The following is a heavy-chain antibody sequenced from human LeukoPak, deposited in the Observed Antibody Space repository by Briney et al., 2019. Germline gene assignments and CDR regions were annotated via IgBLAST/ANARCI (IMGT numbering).Heavy chain of an antibody. D-gene: IGHD6-13*01. CDR2: ISSSSSYI. J-gene: IGHJ6*02. CDR3: AKIRGSSFLYYYGMDV. CDR1: GFTFSSYS. Sequence: GGSLRLSCAASGFTFSSYSMNWVRQAPGKGLEWVSSISSSSSYIYYADSVKGRFTISRDNAKNSLYLQMNSLRAEDTAVYYCAKIRGSSFLYYYGMDVWGQGTTVTVSS. V-gene: IGHV3-21*01.